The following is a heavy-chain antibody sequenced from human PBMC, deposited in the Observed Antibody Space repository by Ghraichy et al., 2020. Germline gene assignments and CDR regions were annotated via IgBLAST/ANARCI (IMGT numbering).Heavy chain of an antibody. Sequence: GGSLRLSCAASGFTFSSYAMSWVRQAPGKGLEWVSAISGSGGSTYYADSVKGRFTISRDNSKNTLYLQMNSLRAEDTAVYYCAKGREYNYYYYGMDVWGQGTTVTVSS. CDR2: ISGSGGST. CDR3: AKGREYNYYYYGMDV. J-gene: IGHJ6*02. V-gene: IGHV3-23*01. CDR1: GFTFSSYA. D-gene: IGHD2/OR15-2a*01.